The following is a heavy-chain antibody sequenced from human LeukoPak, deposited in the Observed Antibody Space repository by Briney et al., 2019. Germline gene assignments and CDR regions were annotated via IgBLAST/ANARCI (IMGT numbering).Heavy chain of an antibody. V-gene: IGHV3-53*04. J-gene: IGHJ3*02. CDR2: IYSGGST. Sequence: GGSLRLSCAASGFTFSSYAMSWVRQAPGKGLEWVSVIYSGGSTYYADSVKGRFTISRHNSKNTLYLQMNSLRAEDTAVYYCTLETYYYDSSGYYPIPDAFDIWGQGTMVTVSS. D-gene: IGHD3-22*01. CDR3: TLETYYYDSSGYYPIPDAFDI. CDR1: GFTFSSYA.